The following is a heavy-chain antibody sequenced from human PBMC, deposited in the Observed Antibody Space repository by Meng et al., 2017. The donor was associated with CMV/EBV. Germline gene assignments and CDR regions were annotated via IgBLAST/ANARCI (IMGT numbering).Heavy chain of an antibody. CDR2: IIPIFGTA. V-gene: IGHV1-69*06. CDR1: ECTFSRYA. CDR3: ARGRAEYSGYDEFDY. Sequence: SECTFSRYAISWVRQAPGQGLEWMGGIIPIFGTANYAQKFQGRVTITADKSTSTAYMELSSLRSEDTAVYYCARGRAEYSGYDEFDYWGQGTLVTVSS. D-gene: IGHD5-12*01. J-gene: IGHJ4*02.